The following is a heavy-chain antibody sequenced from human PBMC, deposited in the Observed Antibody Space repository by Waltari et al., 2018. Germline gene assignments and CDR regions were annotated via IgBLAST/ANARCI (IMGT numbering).Heavy chain of an antibody. V-gene: IGHV4-39*01. CDR3: ARHLRGYSYGIFDS. J-gene: IGHJ4*02. Sequence: QLQLQESGPGLVKPSETLSPTCSASDGSIISNTYYWGWIRRHPGKGLEWIGSVYNRGSTYFAPSLKSRVTILVDTSRNQLSLKVKSVTAADTAVYYCARHLRGYSYGIFDSWGQGILVTVSS. CDR1: DGSIISNTYY. D-gene: IGHD5-18*01. CDR2: VYNRGST.